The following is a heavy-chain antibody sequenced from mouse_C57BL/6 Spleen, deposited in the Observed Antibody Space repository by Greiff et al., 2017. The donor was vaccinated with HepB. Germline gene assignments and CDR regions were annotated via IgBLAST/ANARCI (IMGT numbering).Heavy chain of an antibody. CDR1: GYTFTDYY. D-gene: IGHD2-13*01. J-gene: IGHJ2*01. CDR3: ARESDYYFDY. V-gene: IGHV1-76*01. CDR2: IYPGSGNT. Sequence: QVHVKQSGAELVRPGASVKLSCKASGYTFTDYYINWVKQRPGQGLEWIARIYPGSGNTYYNEKFKGKATLTAEKSSSTAYMQLSSLTSEDSAVYFCARESDYYFDYWGQGTTLTVSS.